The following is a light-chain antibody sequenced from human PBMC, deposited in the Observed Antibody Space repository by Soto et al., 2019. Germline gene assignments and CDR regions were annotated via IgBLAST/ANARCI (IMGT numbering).Light chain of an antibody. CDR2: GAS. Sequence: EIVMTQSRATLSVSPGERATLSCRVSQSVSSNLAWYQQKPGQAPRLLIYGASTRATGIPARFSGSGSGTEFSLTISSLQSEDFAVYYCEQYNNWPPYTFGQGTKLEIK. CDR3: EQYNNWPPYT. J-gene: IGKJ2*01. CDR1: QSVSSN. V-gene: IGKV3-15*01.